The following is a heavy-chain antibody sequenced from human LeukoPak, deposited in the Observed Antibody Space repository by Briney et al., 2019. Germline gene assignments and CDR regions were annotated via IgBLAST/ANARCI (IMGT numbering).Heavy chain of an antibody. D-gene: IGHD3-10*02. V-gene: IGHV3-23*01. J-gene: IGHJ6*04. CDR3: AELGITMIGGV. CDR1: GFTFSNFA. CDR2: ISSNGGSS. Sequence: GGSLRLSCTASGFTFSNFAMTWVRQAPGKGLEWVSSISSNGGSSYYADSVKGRFTISRDNAKNSLYLQMNSLRAEDTAVYYCAELGITMIGGVWGKGTTVTISS.